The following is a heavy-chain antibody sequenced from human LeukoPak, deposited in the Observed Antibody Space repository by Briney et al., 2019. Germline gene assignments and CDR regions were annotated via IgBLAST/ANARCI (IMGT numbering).Heavy chain of an antibody. CDR3: ARDGIAARPGDY. CDR2: INPNSGGT. V-gene: IGHV1-2*02. CDR1: GYTLTGYY. J-gene: IGHJ4*02. Sequence: GASVKVSCKASGYTLTGYYMHWVRQAPGQGLEWMGWINPNSGGTDYAQKFQGRVTMTRDTSISTAYMELSRLRSDDTAVYYCARDGIAARPGDYWGQGTLVTVSS. D-gene: IGHD6-6*01.